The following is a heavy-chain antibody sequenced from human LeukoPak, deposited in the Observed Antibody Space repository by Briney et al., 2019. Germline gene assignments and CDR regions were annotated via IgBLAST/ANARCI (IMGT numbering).Heavy chain of an antibody. CDR1: GFTFSSYE. CDR3: AREERDTARLPYYDH. D-gene: IGHD5-18*01. Sequence: PGGSLRLLCAASGFTFSSYEMSWVRQAPRKGLEWVLYIGGPGSNVYYADSVKGRFTVSRDNAMNSLYLQMNSLRAEDTAVYYCAREERDTARLPYYDHWGQGTLVTVSS. J-gene: IGHJ4*02. V-gene: IGHV3-48*03. CDR2: IGGPGSNV.